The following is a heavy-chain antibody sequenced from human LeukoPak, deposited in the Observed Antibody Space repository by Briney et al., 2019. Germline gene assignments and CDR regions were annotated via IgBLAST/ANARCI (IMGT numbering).Heavy chain of an antibody. CDR3: ARRVRAYCSGGSCYDDWYFDL. Sequence: SETLSLTCSVSGGSISSYYWSWIRQPPGKGLECIGYIYYSGSTNYNPSLKSRVTISVDTSRNHFSLNLSSVTAADTAVYYCARRVRAYCSGGSCYDDWYFDLWGRGTLVTVSS. CDR1: GGSISSYY. CDR2: IYYSGST. V-gene: IGHV4-59*08. J-gene: IGHJ2*01. D-gene: IGHD2-15*01.